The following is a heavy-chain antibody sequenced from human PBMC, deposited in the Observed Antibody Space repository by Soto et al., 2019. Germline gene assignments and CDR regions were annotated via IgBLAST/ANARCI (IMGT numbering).Heavy chain of an antibody. CDR3: ARSVSFRYQLLKRGMDG. J-gene: IGHJ6*02. CDR1: GGTFSSYA. D-gene: IGHD2-2*01. Sequence: QVQLVQSGAEVKKPGSSVKVSCKASGGTFSSYAISWVRQAPGQGLECMGGIIPIFGTANYAQKFQGRVTITADESTSTAYMELSSLRSEDTAVYYCARSVSFRYQLLKRGMDGWGQGTTVTVSS. V-gene: IGHV1-69*01. CDR2: IIPIFGTA.